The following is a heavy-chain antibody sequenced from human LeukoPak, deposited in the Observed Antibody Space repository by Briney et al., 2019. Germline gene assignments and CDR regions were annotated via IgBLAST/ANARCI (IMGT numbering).Heavy chain of an antibody. Sequence: GGFLRLSCAASGFTFSSYGMHWVRQAPGKGLEWVAFIRYDGSNKYYADSVKGRFTISRDNSKNTLYLQMNSLRAEDTAVYYCAKLYCSSTSCYLSDYWGQGTLVTVSS. V-gene: IGHV3-30*02. J-gene: IGHJ4*02. CDR3: AKLYCSSTSCYLSDY. CDR1: GFTFSSYG. CDR2: IRYDGSNK. D-gene: IGHD2-2*01.